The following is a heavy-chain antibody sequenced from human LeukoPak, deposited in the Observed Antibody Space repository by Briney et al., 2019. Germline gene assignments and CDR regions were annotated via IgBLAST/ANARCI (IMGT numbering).Heavy chain of an antibody. V-gene: IGHV1-69*05. CDR2: IIPIFGTA. CDR3: ARASPYFYCSGGSCYFHP. CDR1: GGTFSSYA. D-gene: IGHD2-15*01. J-gene: IGHJ5*02. Sequence: SVKVSCKASGGTFSSYAISWVRQAPGQGLEWMGGIIPIFGTANYAQKFQGRVTITTDGSTSTAYMELSSLRSEDTAVYYCARASPYFYCSGGSCYFHPWGQGTLVTVSS.